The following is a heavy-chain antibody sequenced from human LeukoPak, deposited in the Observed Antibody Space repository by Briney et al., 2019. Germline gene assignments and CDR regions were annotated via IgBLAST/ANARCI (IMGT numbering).Heavy chain of an antibody. CDR2: IYISGNT. D-gene: IGHD3-10*01. CDR1: GGSISSYD. V-gene: IGHV4-4*07. Sequence: SETPSLTCTVSGGSISSYDWSWIRQPAGKGLEWIGRIYISGNTYYNSSLKSRVTMSVDTSKNQLSLKLSSVSAADTAVYYCAREIYGSGSYYFDYWGQGTPVTVSS. J-gene: IGHJ4*02. CDR3: AREIYGSGSYYFDY.